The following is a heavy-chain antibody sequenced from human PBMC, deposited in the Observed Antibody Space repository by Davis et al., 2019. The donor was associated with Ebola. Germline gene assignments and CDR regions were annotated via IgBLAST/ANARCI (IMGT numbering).Heavy chain of an antibody. CDR3: AKDKFPYVIVPTMSF. Sequence: GESLKISCAASGFTFSSYAMHWVRQAPGKGLEYVSAISSDGGSTYYANSVKGRFTISRDTSKNTLYLQMNSLRPEDTALYYCAKDKFPYVIVPTMSFWGQGTLVTVSS. J-gene: IGHJ4*02. V-gene: IGHV3-64*01. D-gene: IGHD5-12*01. CDR2: ISSDGGST. CDR1: GFTFSSYA.